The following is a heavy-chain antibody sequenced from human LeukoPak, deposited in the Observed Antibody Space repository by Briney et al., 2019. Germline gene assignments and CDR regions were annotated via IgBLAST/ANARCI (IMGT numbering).Heavy chain of an antibody. CDR2: IYYSGST. CDR3: ARGSSDYGDYENAFDI. V-gene: IGHV4-39*07. CDR1: GGSISSSSYY. D-gene: IGHD4-17*01. J-gene: IGHJ3*02. Sequence: SETLSLTCTVSGGSISSSSYYWGWIRQPPGKGLEWIGSIYYSGSTYYNPSLKSRVTISVDTSKNQFSLKLSSVTAADTAVYYCARGSSDYGDYENAFDIWGQGTMVTVSS.